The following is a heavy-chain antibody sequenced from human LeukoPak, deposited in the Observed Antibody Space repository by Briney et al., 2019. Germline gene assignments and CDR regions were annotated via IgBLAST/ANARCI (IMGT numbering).Heavy chain of an antibody. J-gene: IGHJ4*02. Sequence: GGSLRLSCAASGFTFSSYAMSWVRHAPGKGLEWVSAISGSGGSTYYADSVKGRFTISRDNAKNSLYLQMNSLRAEDTAVYYCARDRERSGYYYWGQGTLVTVSS. D-gene: IGHD3-22*01. V-gene: IGHV3-23*01. CDR1: GFTFSSYA. CDR2: ISGSGGST. CDR3: ARDRERSGYYY.